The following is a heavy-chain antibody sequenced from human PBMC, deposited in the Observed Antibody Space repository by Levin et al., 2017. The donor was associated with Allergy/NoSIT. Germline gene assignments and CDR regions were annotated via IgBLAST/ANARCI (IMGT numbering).Heavy chain of an antibody. Sequence: GGSLRLSCKASGYVFTRYWIGWVRQMPGKGLELMGIIFPDDSETKYSPSFQGQVTLSADKSISTAYLQWSSLKASDTAVFYCTTSVATLGLDYWGQGTTVTVSS. D-gene: IGHD5/OR15-5a*01. CDR3: TTSVATLGLDY. J-gene: IGHJ4*02. V-gene: IGHV5-51*01. CDR1: GYVFTRYW. CDR2: IFPDDSET.